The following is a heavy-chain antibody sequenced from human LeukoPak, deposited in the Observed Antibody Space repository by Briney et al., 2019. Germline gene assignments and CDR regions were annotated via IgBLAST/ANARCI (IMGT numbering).Heavy chain of an antibody. J-gene: IGHJ4*02. D-gene: IGHD4-17*01. CDR2: IRSKAYGGTT. CDR1: GFTFSSYE. Sequence: GGSLRLSCAASGFTFSSYEMNWVRQAPGKGLEWVGFIRSKAYGGTTEYAASVKGRFTISRDDSRSIAYLQMNSLKTEDTAVYYCTRDYGDYAHFDYWGQGTLVTVSS. V-gene: IGHV3-49*04. CDR3: TRDYGDYAHFDY.